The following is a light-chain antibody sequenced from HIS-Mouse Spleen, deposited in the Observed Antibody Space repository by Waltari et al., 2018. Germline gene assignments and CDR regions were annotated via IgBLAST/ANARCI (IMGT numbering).Light chain of an antibody. J-gene: IGKJ1*01. V-gene: IGKV1-39*01. CDR3: QQSYSTPGT. CDR1: QSISSY. CDR2: AAS. Sequence: DIQMTQSPSSLSASVGDRVTITCRASQSISSYLNWYQQKPGKAPKLQIYAASSLQSGVPSRFSGSGSRTDFTLTISSLQPEDFATYYCQQSYSTPGTFGQGTKVEIK.